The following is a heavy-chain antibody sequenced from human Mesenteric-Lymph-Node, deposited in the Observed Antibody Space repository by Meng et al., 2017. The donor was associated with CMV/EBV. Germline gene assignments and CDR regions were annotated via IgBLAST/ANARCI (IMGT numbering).Heavy chain of an antibody. V-gene: IGHV3-15*01. CDR1: TVGNAL. D-gene: IGHD3-22*01. CDR3: TTVRANYYDSSGWDD. Sequence: TVGNALMRCGRQSPGEGLGWVGRIKSKTDGGTTDYAAPVKGRFTISRDDSKNTLYLQMNSLKTEDTAVYYCTTVRANYYDSSGWDDWGQGTLVTVSS. J-gene: IGHJ4*02. CDR2: IKSKTDGGTT.